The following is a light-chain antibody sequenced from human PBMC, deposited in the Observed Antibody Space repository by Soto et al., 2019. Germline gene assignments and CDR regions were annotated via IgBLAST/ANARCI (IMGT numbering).Light chain of an antibody. CDR2: GAS. CDR3: QQSGGSPR. J-gene: IGKJ4*01. CDR1: QSISTN. Sequence: MTQSPATLSVSPGERVSLSCRASQSISTNLAWYQQKPGQAPRLLIYGASTRDTHIPDRFSGTGSETEFTLSVSSLQSEDFAVYSCQQSGGSPRFGGGTKVEV. V-gene: IGKV3-15*01.